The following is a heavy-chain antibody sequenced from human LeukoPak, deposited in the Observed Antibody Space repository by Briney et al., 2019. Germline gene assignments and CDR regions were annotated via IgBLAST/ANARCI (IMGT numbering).Heavy chain of an antibody. CDR1: GFTLSSYW. V-gene: IGHV3-74*01. CDR3: AGNRAGWFDP. D-gene: IGHD2/OR15-2a*01. Sequence: PGGSLRLSCAASGFTLSSYWMHWVRHAPGKGLGWVSRINTDGSNTTYADYVKGRFTISRANAKNTLYLQMTSLRAEDTAVYYCAGNRAGWFDPWGQGTLVTVSS. CDR2: INTDGSNT. J-gene: IGHJ5*02.